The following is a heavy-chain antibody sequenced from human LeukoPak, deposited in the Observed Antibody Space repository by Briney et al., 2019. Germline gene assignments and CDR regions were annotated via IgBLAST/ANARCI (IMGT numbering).Heavy chain of an antibody. CDR3: AREMEMSTISAAFDM. V-gene: IGHV5-51*01. Sequence: EPLKISCTASGYSFNSFFIAWVRQMPGKGLEWMGIIFPGDSDTTYSPSFQGQVTISVDKSINTAYLQWSSLKASDTAIYYCAREMEMSTISAAFDMWGQGTMVTVSS. J-gene: IGHJ3*02. D-gene: IGHD5-24*01. CDR2: IFPGDSDT. CDR1: GYSFNSFF.